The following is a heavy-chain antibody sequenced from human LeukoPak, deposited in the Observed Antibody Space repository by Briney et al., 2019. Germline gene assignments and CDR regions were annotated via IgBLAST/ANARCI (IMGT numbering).Heavy chain of an antibody. J-gene: IGHJ4*02. D-gene: IGHD3-10*01. CDR3: ARDPPPYYYGSGSYLDY. CDR1: GFTFSSYS. CDR2: ISSSSSYI. Sequence: GGSLRLSCAASGFTFSSYSMNWVRQAPGKGLEWVSSISSSSSYIYYADSVKGRFTISRDNAKSSLYLQMNSPRAEDTAVYYCARDPPPYYYGSGSYLDYWGQGTLVTVSS. V-gene: IGHV3-21*01.